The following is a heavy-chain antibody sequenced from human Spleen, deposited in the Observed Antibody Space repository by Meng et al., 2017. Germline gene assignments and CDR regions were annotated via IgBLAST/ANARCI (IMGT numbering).Heavy chain of an antibody. V-gene: IGHV4-4*02. CDR2: IYHSGST. CDR1: GGSISSSNW. CDR3: ASFPPPGKQWLVTDY. Sequence: QVQLQESGPGLVKPSWTLSLTCAVSGGSISSSNWWSWVRQPPGKGLEWIGEIYHSGSTNYNPSLKSRVTTSVDKSKNQFSLKLSSVTAADTAVYYCASFPPPGKQWLVTDYWGQGTLVTVSS. D-gene: IGHD6-19*01. J-gene: IGHJ4*02.